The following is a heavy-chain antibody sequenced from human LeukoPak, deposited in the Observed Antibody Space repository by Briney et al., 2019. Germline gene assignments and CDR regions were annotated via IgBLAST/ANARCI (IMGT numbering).Heavy chain of an antibody. CDR2: IYTTEQT. CDR1: GLTVSDNY. J-gene: IGHJ4*02. CDR3: ARARTGGYFDY. V-gene: IGHV3-66*02. Sequence: GSLGLSCVGSGLTVSDNYMNWVRQTPGKRLEWVSVIYTTEQTYYADSVKGRFTISRNNSKNTVYLQMNSLRAEDTAVYYCARARTGGYFDYWGQGTLVTVSS. D-gene: IGHD1-1*01.